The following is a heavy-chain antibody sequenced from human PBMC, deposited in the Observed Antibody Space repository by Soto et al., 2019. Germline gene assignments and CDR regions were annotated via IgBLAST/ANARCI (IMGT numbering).Heavy chain of an antibody. CDR1: GFAFSSYA. CDR3: AKPPESSSTFYYYGLDV. D-gene: IGHD2-2*01. J-gene: IGHJ6*02. V-gene: IGHV3-23*01. CDR2: LSGGGATT. Sequence: VQLLESGGGLVQPGGSLRLSCAASGFAFSSYAMTWVRQAPGKGLEWVSALSGGGATTYYADSVKGRFTISRDNSKNTLSLEMNSLRAEDTAVYYCAKPPESSSTFYYYGLDVWGQGTTATVSS.